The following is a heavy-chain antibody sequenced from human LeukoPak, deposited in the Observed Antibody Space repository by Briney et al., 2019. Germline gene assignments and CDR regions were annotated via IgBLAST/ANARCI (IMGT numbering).Heavy chain of an antibody. CDR1: GYTFTSYD. V-gene: IGHV1-8*01. Sequence: GASVKVSCKASGYTFTSYDINWVRQATGQGLEWMGWMNPNSGNTGYAQKFQGRVTMTRDTSTSTVYMELSSLRSEDTAVYYCARDWTEGGLDFTFDPWGQGTLVTVSS. CDR2: MNPNSGNT. J-gene: IGHJ5*02. CDR3: ARDWTEGGLDFTFDP. D-gene: IGHD3/OR15-3a*01.